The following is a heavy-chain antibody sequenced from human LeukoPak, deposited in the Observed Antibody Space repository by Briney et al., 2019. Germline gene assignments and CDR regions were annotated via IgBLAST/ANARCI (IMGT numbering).Heavy chain of an antibody. CDR2: ISGSGDST. J-gene: IGHJ4*02. Sequence: GGSLRLSCAASGFSFSTYAMGWVRQAPGKGLEWLSGISGSGDSTYSADSVKGRFTISRDNSKNTLYLRMNILRAEDTALYYCAKYSGIYYWYFDFWGQGTLVTVSS. CDR1: GFSFSTYA. D-gene: IGHD3-22*01. V-gene: IGHV3-23*01. CDR3: AKYSGIYYWYFDF.